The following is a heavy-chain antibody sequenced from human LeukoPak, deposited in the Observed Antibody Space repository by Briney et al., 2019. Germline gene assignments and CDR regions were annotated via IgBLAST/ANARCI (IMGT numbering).Heavy chain of an antibody. Sequence: GRSLRLSCAASGFTFSSNGMHWVRQAPGKGLEWVAVIWYDGSNKYYADSVKGRFTISRDNSKNTLFLQMNSLRAEDTAVYYCARDVWGASYSMLDYWGQGTLVTVSS. V-gene: IGHV3-33*01. J-gene: IGHJ4*02. D-gene: IGHD3-16*01. CDR3: ARDVWGASYSMLDY. CDR1: GFTFSSNG. CDR2: IWYDGSNK.